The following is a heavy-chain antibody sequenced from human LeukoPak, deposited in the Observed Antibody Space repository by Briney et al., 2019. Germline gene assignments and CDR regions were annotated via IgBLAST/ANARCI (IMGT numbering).Heavy chain of an antibody. V-gene: IGHV1-46*03. CDR2: IDPSGGST. D-gene: IGHD2-21*01. J-gene: IGHJ4*02. Sequence: ASVKVSCKASGYTFTSYYMHWVRQAPGQGLEWMGIIDPSGGSTSYAQKFQGRVTMTRDTSTSTVYMEPSSLRSEDTAVYYCALCSGDCYYFDYWGQGTLVTVSS. CDR1: GYTFTSYY. CDR3: ALCSGDCYYFDY.